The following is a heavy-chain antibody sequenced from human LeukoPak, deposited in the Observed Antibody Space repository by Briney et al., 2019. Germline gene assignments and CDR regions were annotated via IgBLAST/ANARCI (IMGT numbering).Heavy chain of an antibody. CDR3: ARGPLAVATYSAYYYYMDV. D-gene: IGHD6-19*01. J-gene: IGHJ6*03. CDR1: GGSFSGYY. CDR2: INHSGST. V-gene: IGHV4-34*01. Sequence: SETLSLTCAVYGGSFSGYYWSWIRQPPGKGLEWIGEINHSGSTNYNPSLKSRVTISVDTSKNQFSLKLSSVTAADTAVYYCARGPLAVATYSAYYYYMDVWGKGTTVTVSS.